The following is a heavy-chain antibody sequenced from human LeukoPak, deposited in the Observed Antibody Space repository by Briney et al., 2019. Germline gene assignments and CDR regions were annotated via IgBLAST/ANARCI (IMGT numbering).Heavy chain of an antibody. Sequence: GGSLRLSCAASGFTFSSYAMSWVRQAPGKGLEWVSAISGSGGSTYYADSVKGRFTISRDNSKNTLYLQMNSLRAEDTAVYYCAKLYYYYDSSGYAGWGQGTLVTVSS. J-gene: IGHJ4*02. V-gene: IGHV3-23*01. D-gene: IGHD3-22*01. CDR2: ISGSGGST. CDR3: AKLYYYYDSSGYAG. CDR1: GFTFSSYA.